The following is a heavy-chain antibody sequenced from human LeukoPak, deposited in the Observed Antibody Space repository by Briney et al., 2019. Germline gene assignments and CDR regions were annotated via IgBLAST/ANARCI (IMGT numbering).Heavy chain of an antibody. CDR2: IIPILGIA. Sequence: GSSVKVSCKASGGTFSSYAISWVRQAPGQGLEWMGRIIPILGIANYAQEFQGRVTITADKSTSTAYMELSSLRSEDTAVYYCARGGRVVTGRHFDYWGQGTLVTVSS. V-gene: IGHV1-69*04. CDR3: ARGGRVVTGRHFDY. D-gene: IGHD3-10*01. J-gene: IGHJ4*02. CDR1: GGTFSSYA.